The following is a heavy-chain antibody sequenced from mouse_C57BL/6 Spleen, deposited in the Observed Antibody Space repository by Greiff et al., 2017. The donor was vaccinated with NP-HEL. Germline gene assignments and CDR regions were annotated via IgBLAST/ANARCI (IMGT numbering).Heavy chain of an antibody. CDR2: ISSGGSYT. D-gene: IGHD2-4*01. J-gene: IGHJ2*01. V-gene: IGHV5-6*02. Sequence: DVMLVESGGDLVKPGGSLKLSCAASGFTFSSYGMSWVRQTPDKRLEWVATISSGGSYTYYPDSVKGRFTISRDNAKNTLYLQMSSLKSEDTAMYYCARASDYDPYYFDYWGQGTTLTVSS. CDR1: GFTFSSYG. CDR3: ARASDYDPYYFDY.